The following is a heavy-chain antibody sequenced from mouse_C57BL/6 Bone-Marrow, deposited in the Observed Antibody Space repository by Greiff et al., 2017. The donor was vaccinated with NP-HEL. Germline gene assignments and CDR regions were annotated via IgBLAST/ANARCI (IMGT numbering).Heavy chain of an antibody. CDR2: IYPGIGST. V-gene: IGHV1-55*01. J-gene: IGHJ4*01. CDR1: GYTFTSYW. Sequence: VQLKQPGAELVKPGASVKMSCKASGYTFTSYWITWVKQRPGQGLEWIGDIYPGIGSTTYNEKFKSKATLTVDTSSSTAYMQLSSLTSEDSAVYYGARSRITTVVATGAMDYWGQGTSVTVSS. CDR3: ARSRITTVVATGAMDY. D-gene: IGHD1-1*01.